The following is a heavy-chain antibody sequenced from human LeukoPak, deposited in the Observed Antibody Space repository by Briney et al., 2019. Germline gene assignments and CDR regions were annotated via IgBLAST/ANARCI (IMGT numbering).Heavy chain of an antibody. D-gene: IGHD6-19*01. CDR2: IRYDGRNK. J-gene: IGHJ4*02. Sequence: GGSLRLSCAASGFAFSSYGMHWVRQSPGKGLEWVAFIRYDGRNKHYADSVKGRFTISRDNSKNTLYLQMNSLRAEDTAVYYCAKDLRNRQWLGAYWGQGTLVTVSS. CDR3: AKDLRNRQWLGAY. V-gene: IGHV3-30*02. CDR1: GFAFSSYG.